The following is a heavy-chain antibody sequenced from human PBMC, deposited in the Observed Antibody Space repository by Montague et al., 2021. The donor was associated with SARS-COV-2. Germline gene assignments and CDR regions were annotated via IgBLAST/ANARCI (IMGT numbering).Heavy chain of an antibody. V-gene: IGHV4-39*01. CDR3: ARHRRYDVVTYYPDF. D-gene: IGHD3-9*01. CDR2: ISNGGRT. Sequence: SETLSLTCSVSGGSFDSDNFVWGWIRQPPGKRLEWIGVISNGGRTFDNPSVKSRVTISVHTSRNQLSLNVKSVAAADTAVYYCARHRRYDVVTYYPDFWGQGILVTVSS. CDR1: GGSFDSDNFV. J-gene: IGHJ4*02.